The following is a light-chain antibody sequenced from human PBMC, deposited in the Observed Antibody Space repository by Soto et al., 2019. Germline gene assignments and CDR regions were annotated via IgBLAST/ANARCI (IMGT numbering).Light chain of an antibody. CDR1: SNDVGGYDL. J-gene: IGLJ2*01. CDR2: EAT. V-gene: IGLV2-23*02. CDR3: CSFAGGAIFV. Sequence: QSALTQPASVSGSPGQSITISCTGTSNDVGGYDLVSWYQHHPGKAPKLMIYEATKRPSGVSDRFSGPKSGNTASLTISTLQAEDEADYSCCSFAGGAIFVFGGGTKLTVL.